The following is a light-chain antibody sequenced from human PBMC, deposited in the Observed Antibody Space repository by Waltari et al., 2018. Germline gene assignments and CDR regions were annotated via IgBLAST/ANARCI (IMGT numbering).Light chain of an antibody. V-gene: IGKV4-1*01. CDR2: WAS. J-gene: IGKJ5*01. CDR1: QSLLYTSNNKNY. CDR3: QQYFNTPLV. Sequence: IVMTQSPDSLAVSLGERAPIHCKSSQSLLYTSNNKNYLAWYQQKPGQPPQLLISWASTRDSGVPGRFSGSGSGTDFSLTINNLQAEDVAVYYCQQYFNTPLVFGQGTRLE.